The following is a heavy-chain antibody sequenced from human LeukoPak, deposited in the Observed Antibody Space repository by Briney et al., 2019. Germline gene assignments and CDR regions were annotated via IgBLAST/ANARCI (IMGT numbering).Heavy chain of an antibody. CDR3: VSAYDQ. V-gene: IGHV1-2*02. J-gene: IGHJ5*02. Sequence: ASVKVSCKASGYRFRDSYIHWVRQAPGHGFEWMGWINPNTGDTKYAKMFQGRVTMTTGASISTAYMELSGLRSADTAIYFCVSAYDQWGQGTLVTVSS. CDR1: GYRFRDSY. CDR2: INPNTGDT.